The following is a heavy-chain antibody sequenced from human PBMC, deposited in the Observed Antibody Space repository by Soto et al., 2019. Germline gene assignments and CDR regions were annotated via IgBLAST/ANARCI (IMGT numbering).Heavy chain of an antibody. CDR3: ARDHIHNTIFGVVAHGAFDI. CDR1: SGSISSSNW. Sequence: PSETLSLTCAVSSGSISSSNWWSWVRQPPGKGLEWIGEIYHSGSTNYNPSLKSRVTISVDKSKNQFSLKLSSVTAADTAVYYCARDHIHNTIFGVVAHGAFDIWGQGTMVTVSS. J-gene: IGHJ3*02. CDR2: IYHSGST. D-gene: IGHD3-3*01. V-gene: IGHV4-4*02.